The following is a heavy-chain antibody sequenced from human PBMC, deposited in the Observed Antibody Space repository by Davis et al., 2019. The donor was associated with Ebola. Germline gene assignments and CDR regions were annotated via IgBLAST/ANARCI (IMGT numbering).Heavy chain of an antibody. V-gene: IGHV3-7*01. CDR2: IKQDGSDK. CDR3: VRPDIVVAPTATYAFDI. D-gene: IGHD2-2*01. J-gene: IGHJ3*02. CDR1: GFSFTAYW. Sequence: GESLKISCAASGFSFTAYWMTWVRQAPGKGLEWVANIKQDGSDKYYVDSVKGRFTISRDNAKNSLYLQMNSLRAEDTAVYYCVRPDIVVAPTATYAFDIWGQGTMVTVSS.